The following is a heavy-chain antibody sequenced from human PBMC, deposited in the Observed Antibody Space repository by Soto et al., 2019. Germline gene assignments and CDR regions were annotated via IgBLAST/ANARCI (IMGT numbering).Heavy chain of an antibody. V-gene: IGHV4-34*01. CDR2: INHSGST. D-gene: IGHD3-9*01. J-gene: IGHJ2*01. Sequence: GKGLEWIGEINHSGSTNYNPSLKSRVTISVDTSKNQFSLKLSSVTAADTAVYYCARVYVFQAADSIRYCPPVTEFLLNRSTDL. CDR3: ARVYVFQAADSIRYCPPVTEFLLNRSTDL.